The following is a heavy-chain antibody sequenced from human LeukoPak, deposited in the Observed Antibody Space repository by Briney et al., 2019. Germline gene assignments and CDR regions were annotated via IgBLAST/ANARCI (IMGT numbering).Heavy chain of an antibody. CDR1: GFTFSSYA. CDR2: ISGSGGST. D-gene: IGHD2-15*01. V-gene: IGHV3-23*01. J-gene: IGHJ3*02. CDR3: KVVVVAAIFRDAFDI. Sequence: QPGGSLRLSCAASGFTFSSYAMSWVRQAPGKGLEWVSAISGSGGSTYYADSVKGRFTISRDNSKNTLYLQMNSLRAEDTAVYYCKVVVVAAIFRDAFDIWGQGAMVTVSS.